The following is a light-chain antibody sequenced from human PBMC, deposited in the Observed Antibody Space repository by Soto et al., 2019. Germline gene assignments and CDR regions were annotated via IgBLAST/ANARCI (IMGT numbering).Light chain of an antibody. CDR2: GAS. Sequence: EIVLTQSPGTLSLSPGERATLSCRASQSVSSSSLAWYQQKPGQAPRLLIHGASTRATGIPDRFSGSGSGTDFTLAISRLEPEDFAVYYCQQYGSSPRTFGQGTKVEIK. V-gene: IGKV3-20*01. CDR1: QSVSSSS. CDR3: QQYGSSPRT. J-gene: IGKJ1*01.